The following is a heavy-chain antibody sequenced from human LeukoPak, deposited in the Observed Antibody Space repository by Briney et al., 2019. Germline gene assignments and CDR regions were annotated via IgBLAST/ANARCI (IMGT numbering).Heavy chain of an antibody. CDR1: GYTFTSYY. D-gene: IGHD2-2*01. J-gene: IGHJ4*02. V-gene: IGHV1-46*01. CDR2: INPSGGST. CDR3: ARDRMDLVVPAAMDLDY. Sequence: GASVKVSCKASGYTFTSYYMHWVRQAPGQGLEWMGIINPSGGSTSYAQKFQGRVTMTRDTSTSTVYMELSSLRYEDTAVYYCARDRMDLVVPAAMDLDYWGQGTLVTVSS.